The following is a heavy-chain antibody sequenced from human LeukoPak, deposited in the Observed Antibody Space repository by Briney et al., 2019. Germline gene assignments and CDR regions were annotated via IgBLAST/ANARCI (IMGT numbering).Heavy chain of an antibody. J-gene: IGHJ1*01. D-gene: IGHD3-10*01. CDR2: ISAYNGDT. CDR1: GYTFTSYG. CDR3: ARVQMVRGVLIPEYFQH. Sequence: ASVKVPCKASGYTFTSYGISWVRQAPGQGLEWMGWISAYNGDTNDAQKFQGRVTMTTETSTSTAYMELRSLRSDDTAVYYCARVQMVRGVLIPEYFQHWGQGTLVTVSS. V-gene: IGHV1-18*01.